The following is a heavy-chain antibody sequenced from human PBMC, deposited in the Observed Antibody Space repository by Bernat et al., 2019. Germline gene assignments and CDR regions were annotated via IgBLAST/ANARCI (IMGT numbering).Heavy chain of an antibody. CDR1: GFTFSSYD. Sequence: EVQLLESGGGLVQPGGSLRLSCAASGFTFSSYDMNWVRQAPGKGLERVSAIGGSDGITYYADSVKGRFTISRDNSKNTLSLQMNSLRAEDTAKYYCAKGAGGDYERVWGQGTTVTVSS. D-gene: IGHD4-17*01. V-gene: IGHV3-23*01. CDR2: IGGSDGIT. CDR3: AKGAGGDYERV. J-gene: IGHJ6*02.